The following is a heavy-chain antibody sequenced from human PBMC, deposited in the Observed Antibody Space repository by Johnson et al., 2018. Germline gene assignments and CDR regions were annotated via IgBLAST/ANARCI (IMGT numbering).Heavy chain of an antibody. D-gene: IGHD3-22*01. CDR1: GFTFSSYG. CDR2: IPYDGSNK. V-gene: IGHV3-30*18. CDR3: AKDYYESSGYYSGWYYYMDV. Sequence: QVQLQESGGGVVQPGRSLRLSCAASGFTFSSYGIHWVRQAPGKGLEWVAVIPYDGSNKYYADSVKGRFTLSRENSKNTLYLQMNSLRAEDTAGYYCAKDYYESSGYYSGWYYYMDVWGKGTTVTLSS. J-gene: IGHJ6*03.